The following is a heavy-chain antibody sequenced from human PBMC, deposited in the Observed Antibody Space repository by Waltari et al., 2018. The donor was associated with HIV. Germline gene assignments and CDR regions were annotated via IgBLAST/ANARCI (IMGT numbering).Heavy chain of an antibody. CDR3: ARDRPYYYGSGSLRYFDY. D-gene: IGHD3-10*01. V-gene: IGHV4-61*02. CDR2: IYTSGST. Sequence: QVQLQESGPGLVKPSQTLSLTCTVSGGSISSGSYYWSWIRQPAGKGLEWIGRIYTSGSTNDNPSLKSRGTISVETSKNQFSLKRSSVTAADTAVYYCARDRPYYYGSGSLRYFDYWGQGTLVTVSS. CDR1: GGSISSGSYY. J-gene: IGHJ4*02.